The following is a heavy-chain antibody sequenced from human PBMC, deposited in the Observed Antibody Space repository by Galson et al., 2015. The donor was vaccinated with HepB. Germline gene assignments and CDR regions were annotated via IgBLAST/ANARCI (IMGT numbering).Heavy chain of an antibody. D-gene: IGHD6-13*01. CDR1: GGSFSGYY. Sequence: ETLSLTCAVYGGSFSGYYWSWIRQPPGKGLEWIGEINHSGSTNYNPSLKSRVTISVDTSKNQFSLKLSSVTAADTAVYYCARGEGRYSSSWYPYYYYGMDVWGQGTTVTVSS. V-gene: IGHV4-34*01. CDR2: INHSGST. CDR3: ARGEGRYSSSWYPYYYYGMDV. J-gene: IGHJ6*02.